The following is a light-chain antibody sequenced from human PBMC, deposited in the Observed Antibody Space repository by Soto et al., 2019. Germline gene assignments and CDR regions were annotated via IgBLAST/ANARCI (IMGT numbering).Light chain of an antibody. Sequence: SYELTQPPSVSVAPGKTARLTCGGNNIGSKSLHWYQQKPGQAPVLVIYYDSDRPSGIPERFSGSNSGNTATLTISRVEAGDEADYYCQVWDSSSDHVVFGGGTKLTVL. CDR3: QVWDSSSDHVV. CDR1: NIGSKS. V-gene: IGLV3-21*04. CDR2: YDS. J-gene: IGLJ2*01.